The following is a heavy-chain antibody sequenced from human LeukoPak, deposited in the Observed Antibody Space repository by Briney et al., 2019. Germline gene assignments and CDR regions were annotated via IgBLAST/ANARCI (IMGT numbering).Heavy chain of an antibody. J-gene: IGHJ5*02. Sequence: SETLSLTCAVYGGSFSGYYWSWLRQPPGKGLEWIGEINHSGSTNYNPSLKSRVTISVDTSKNQFSLKLSSVTAADTAVYYCAREGRGSWFDPWGQGTLVTVSS. CDR2: INHSGST. CDR3: AREGRGSWFDP. CDR1: GGSFSGYY. V-gene: IGHV4-34*01. D-gene: IGHD1-26*01.